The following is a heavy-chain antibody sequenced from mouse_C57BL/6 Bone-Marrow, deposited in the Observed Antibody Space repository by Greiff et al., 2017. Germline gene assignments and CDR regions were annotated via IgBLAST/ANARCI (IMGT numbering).Heavy chain of an antibody. CDR1: GYTFTSYW. J-gene: IGHJ2*02. CDR2: IHPNSGST. CDR3: EREGEN. V-gene: IGHV1-64*01. Sequence: QVHVKQPGAELVKPGASVKLSCKASGYTFTSYWMHWVKQRPGQGLEWIGMIHPNSGSTNYNEKFKGKATLTVDKSSSPAYMQLRSLTSEDSAVXYCEREGENWGQGTSLTVSS.